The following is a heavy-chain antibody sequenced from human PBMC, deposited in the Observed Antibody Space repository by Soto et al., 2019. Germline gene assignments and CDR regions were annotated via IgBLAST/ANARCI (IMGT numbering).Heavy chain of an antibody. CDR2: ISAYNGNT. D-gene: IGHD3-3*01. CDR3: ARYRVLRFLEWFPDYFDY. Sequence: ASVKVSCKASGYTFTSYGISWVRQAPGQGLEWMGWISAYNGNTNYAQKLQGRVTMTTDTSTSTAYMELRSLRSDDTAVYYCARYRVLRFLEWFPDYFDYWGQGTLVTVSS. CDR1: GYTFTSYG. J-gene: IGHJ4*02. V-gene: IGHV1-18*01.